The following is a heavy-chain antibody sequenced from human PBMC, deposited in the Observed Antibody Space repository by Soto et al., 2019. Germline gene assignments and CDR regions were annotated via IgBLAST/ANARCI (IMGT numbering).Heavy chain of an antibody. V-gene: IGHV1-46*01. CDR3: ARDLDVTTVTTSFDS. J-gene: IGHJ4*02. D-gene: IGHD4-17*01. Sequence: ASVEVSCKTSGLTFSKYYMHWLRQVPGQGLEWVGVINPSGRTTSYAQKFLGRVSVTRDASTATVYLELNSLRSADTAVYYCARDLDVTTVTTSFDSWGQGTLVTVSS. CDR1: GLTFSKYY. CDR2: INPSGRTT.